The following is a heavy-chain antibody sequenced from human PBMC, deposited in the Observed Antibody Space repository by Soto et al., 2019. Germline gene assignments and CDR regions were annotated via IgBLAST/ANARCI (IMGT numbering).Heavy chain of an antibody. CDR2: IYYSGST. D-gene: IGHD3-16*02. V-gene: IGHV4-31*03. CDR1: GGSISSGGYY. CDR3: ARVGMGELSLDY. J-gene: IGHJ4*02. Sequence: SETLSLTCTVSGGSISSGGYYWSWIRQHPGKGLEWIGYIYYSGSTYYNPSLKSRVTISVDTSKNQFSLKLSSVTAADTAVYYRARVGMGELSLDYWGQGTLVTVS.